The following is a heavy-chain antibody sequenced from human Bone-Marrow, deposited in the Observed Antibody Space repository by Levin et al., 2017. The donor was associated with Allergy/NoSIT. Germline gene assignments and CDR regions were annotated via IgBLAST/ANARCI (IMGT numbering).Heavy chain of an antibody. J-gene: IGHJ4*02. Sequence: SCAASGFRFETYGMHWVRQAPGKGLEWVAVISYVGSNKYYADSVKGRFSISRDNSKNTLYLQMDSLRPEDTAMYYCAKDVSPYSNSWDYFDKWGQGTLVTVSS. CDR3: AKDVSPYSNSWDYFDK. D-gene: IGHD4-11*01. CDR1: GFRFETYG. CDR2: ISYVGSNK. V-gene: IGHV3-30*18.